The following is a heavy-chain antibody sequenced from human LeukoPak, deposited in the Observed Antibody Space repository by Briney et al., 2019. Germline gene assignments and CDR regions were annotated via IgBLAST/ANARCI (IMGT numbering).Heavy chain of an antibody. D-gene: IGHD1-1*01. CDR2: IRHSDGRS. CDR1: GFNFNTYT. V-gene: IGHV3-23*01. J-gene: IGHJ4*02. CDR3: AKGLERESRLDS. Sequence: GGSLRLSCDASGFNFNTYTMYWVRQAPGQGLEWVSGIRHSDGRSYYADSVRGRFTISSDIFKNTLYLQMNGLRADDTALYYCAKGLERESRLDSWGQGTLVTVSS.